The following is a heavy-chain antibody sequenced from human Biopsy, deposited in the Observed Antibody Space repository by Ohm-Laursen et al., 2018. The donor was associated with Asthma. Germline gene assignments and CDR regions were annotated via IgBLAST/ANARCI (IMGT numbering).Heavy chain of an antibody. V-gene: IGHV3-30*01. J-gene: IGHJ3*02. CDR1: GFSFSNFA. D-gene: IGHD1-1*01. Sequence: SLRLSCAASGFSFSNFAIHWVRQAPGKGLEWVAVISKDASTQDYADSVKGRFTMPRDNSKNTLDLQMNSLREEDTAVYFCVRDGTDDAFDIWGQGTVVSVSS. CDR3: VRDGTDDAFDI. CDR2: ISKDASTQ.